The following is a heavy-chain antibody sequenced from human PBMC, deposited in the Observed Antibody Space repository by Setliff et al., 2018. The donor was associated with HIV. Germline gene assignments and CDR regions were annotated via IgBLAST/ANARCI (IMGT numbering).Heavy chain of an antibody. CDR2: IDWDDDK. CDR3: ARMISYSPYFDY. D-gene: IGHD1-26*01. CDR1: GFSLSTSGMC. V-gene: IGHV2-70*11. J-gene: IGHJ4*02. Sequence: SGPTLVNPTQTLTLTCTFSGFSLSTSGMCVGWIRQPPGKALEWLARIDWDDDKYYSTSLKTRLTISKDTSKNQVVLKMTNMDPVDTATYYCARMISYSPYFDYWGQGTLVTVSS.